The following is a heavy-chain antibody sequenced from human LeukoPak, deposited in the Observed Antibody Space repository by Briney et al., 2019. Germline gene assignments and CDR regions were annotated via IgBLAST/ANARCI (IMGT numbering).Heavy chain of an antibody. CDR3: ARGGEDPDTAMAFDY. CDR2: INHSGST. CDR1: GGSFSGYY. Sequence: SETLSLTCAVYGGSFSGYYWSWIRQPPGKGLEWIGEINHSGSTNYNPSLKSRVTISVDTSKNQFSLKLSSVTAADTAVYYCARGGEDPDTAMAFDYRGQGTLVTVSS. D-gene: IGHD5-18*01. V-gene: IGHV4-34*01. J-gene: IGHJ4*02.